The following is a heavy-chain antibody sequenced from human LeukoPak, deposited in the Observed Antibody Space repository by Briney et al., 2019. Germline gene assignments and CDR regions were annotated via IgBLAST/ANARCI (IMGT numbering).Heavy chain of an antibody. CDR1: GGTFSSYA. Sequence: GASVKVSCKASGGTFSSYAISWVRQAPGQGLEWKGGIIPIFGTANYAQKFQGRVTITTDESTSTAYMELSSLRSEDTAVYYCASLGYCSSTSCPLGNWFDPWGQGTLVTVSS. CDR3: ASLGYCSSTSCPLGNWFDP. CDR2: IIPIFGTA. V-gene: IGHV1-69*05. D-gene: IGHD2-2*01. J-gene: IGHJ5*02.